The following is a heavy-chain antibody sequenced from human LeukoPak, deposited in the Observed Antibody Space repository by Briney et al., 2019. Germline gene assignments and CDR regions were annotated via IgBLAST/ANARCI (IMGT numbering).Heavy chain of an antibody. CDR2: IYYSGST. J-gene: IGHJ5*02. CDR1: GCSISSHY. CDR3: ARVSGWFDP. D-gene: IGHD3-10*01. Sequence: SETLSLTCAVSGCSISSHYWSCFRQPPAKGLVWFGYIYYSGSTNYNPSLKSRVTISVDTSKNQFSLKLSSVTAADTAVYYCARVSGWFDPWGQGTLVTVSS. V-gene: IGHV4-59*11.